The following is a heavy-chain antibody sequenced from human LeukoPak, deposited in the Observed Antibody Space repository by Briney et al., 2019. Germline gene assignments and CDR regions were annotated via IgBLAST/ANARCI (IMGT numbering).Heavy chain of an antibody. V-gene: IGHV3-30*03. J-gene: IGHJ4*02. CDR2: ISFDGNNK. Sequence: QPGGSLRLSCAASGFTFSSFGMHWVRQAPGKGLEWVAYISFDGNNKSYADSTRGRFTISRDNAKNMLYLQVSSLRKDDTALYYCATGPHEILVDWLFDYWGQGTLVTVSS. CDR1: GFTFSSFG. CDR3: ATGPHEILVDWLFDY. D-gene: IGHD3/OR15-3a*01.